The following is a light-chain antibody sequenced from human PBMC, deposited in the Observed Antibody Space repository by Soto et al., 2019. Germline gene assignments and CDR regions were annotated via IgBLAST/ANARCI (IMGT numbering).Light chain of an antibody. CDR1: QSVSSW. V-gene: IGKV1-5*03. CDR3: QQLNSSPNT. CDR2: RAS. Sequence: IQMTQSPSTLSTPVGDRVTIPCRASQSVSSWLACYQQKPKVLISRASSLEDGVPSRFSGSGSGTELTLASSSLQPDDFALYFCQQLNSSPNTFGQGTKPEIK. J-gene: IGKJ2*01.